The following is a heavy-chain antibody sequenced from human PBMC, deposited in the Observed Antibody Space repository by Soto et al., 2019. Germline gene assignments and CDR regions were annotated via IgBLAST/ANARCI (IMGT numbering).Heavy chain of an antibody. CDR3: ARDQGLAAAGTSHFDY. CDR2: IYHSGST. J-gene: IGHJ4*02. D-gene: IGHD6-13*01. Sequence: QVQLQESGPGLVKHSGTLSLTCAVSGGSISSSNWWSWVRQPPWKGLEWIGEIYHSGSTNYNPSLKSRVTISVDKSMHQYSLKLSSVTAADTAVYYCARDQGLAAAGTSHFDYCGQGTLGTVSS. CDR1: GGSISSSNW. V-gene: IGHV4-4*02.